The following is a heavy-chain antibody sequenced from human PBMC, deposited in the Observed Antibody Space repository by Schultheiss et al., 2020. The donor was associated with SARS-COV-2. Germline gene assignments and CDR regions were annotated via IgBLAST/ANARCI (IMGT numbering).Heavy chain of an antibody. V-gene: IGHV3-23*01. D-gene: IGHD3-22*01. CDR1: GFTFSSYA. Sequence: GGSLRLSCAASGFTFSSYAMSWVRQAPGKGLEWVPGISGRDFSTDYTDSVKGRFTISRDNSKNTLYLQMNSLRAEDTAVYYCAKDSYYYDSSGYYPMAIDYWGQGTLVTVSS. CDR3: AKDSYYYDSSGYYPMAIDY. J-gene: IGHJ4*02. CDR2: ISGRDFST.